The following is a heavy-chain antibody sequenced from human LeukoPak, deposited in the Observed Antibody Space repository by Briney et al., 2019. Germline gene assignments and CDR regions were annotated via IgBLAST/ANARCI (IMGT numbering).Heavy chain of an antibody. J-gene: IGHJ4*02. CDR2: INHSGST. CDR3: AREIFGARAFEY. CDR1: GGSFSGYY. Sequence: SETLSLTCAVYGGSFSGYYWSWIRQPPGKGLEWIGEINHSGSTNYNPSLMSRVTISLDKSKNHFSLELTSVTAADTALYFCAREIFGARAFEYWGQGILVTVSS. V-gene: IGHV4-34*01. D-gene: IGHD3-3*01.